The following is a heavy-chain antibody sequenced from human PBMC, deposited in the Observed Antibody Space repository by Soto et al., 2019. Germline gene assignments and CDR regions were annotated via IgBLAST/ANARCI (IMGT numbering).Heavy chain of an antibody. Sequence: SETLSLTCTVSDDFISSYYWNWIRQPAGKGLEWIGRVSTNGATNYSPSLESRVTMSVDTSKNQFSLKLTSVTAADTAVYFCARADYEILTGSYAMDVWGQGTTVTVSS. CDR1: DDFISSYY. J-gene: IGHJ6*02. V-gene: IGHV4-4*07. D-gene: IGHD3-9*01. CDR2: VSTNGAT. CDR3: ARADYEILTGSYAMDV.